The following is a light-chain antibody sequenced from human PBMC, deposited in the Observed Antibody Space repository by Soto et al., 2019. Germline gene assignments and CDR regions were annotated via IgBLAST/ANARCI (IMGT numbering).Light chain of an antibody. J-gene: IGKJ5*01. CDR2: AAS. V-gene: IGKV1-12*01. CDR3: QQARRFPIT. Sequence: DIQITQSPSSVSASVGDRVTIGCRASQDISNWLAWYQQKPGEAPKFLIYAASNLQSGVPSKFSVSGSGTDFTLTISSLQPEDFAVYYCQQARRFPITFGQGTRLEIK. CDR1: QDISNW.